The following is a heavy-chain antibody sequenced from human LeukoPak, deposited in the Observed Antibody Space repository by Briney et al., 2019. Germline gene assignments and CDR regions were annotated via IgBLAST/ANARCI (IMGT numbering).Heavy chain of an antibody. J-gene: IGHJ4*02. CDR2: ISGSGGST. Sequence: GGSLRLSCAASGFTVSSNYMSWVRQAPGKGLEWVSAISGSGGSTYYADSVKGRFTISRDNSKNTLYLQMNSLRAEDTAVYYCAKDHPDYDILTGYHWGQGTLVTVSS. CDR3: AKDHPDYDILTGYH. D-gene: IGHD3-9*01. V-gene: IGHV3-23*01. CDR1: GFTVSSNY.